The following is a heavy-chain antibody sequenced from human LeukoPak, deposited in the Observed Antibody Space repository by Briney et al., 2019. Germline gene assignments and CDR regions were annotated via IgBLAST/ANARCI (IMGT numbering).Heavy chain of an antibody. Sequence: GGSLRLSCAASGFTFSSNSMTWVRQTPGKGLEWVSGISGSGDSTFYADSVKGRFTVSRDNAKNTLYLQMNSLRAEDTAVYYCARGNYYGMDVWGQGTTVTVSS. D-gene: IGHD2/OR15-2a*01. CDR1: GFTFSSNS. J-gene: IGHJ6*02. V-gene: IGHV3-23*01. CDR3: ARGNYYGMDV. CDR2: ISGSGDST.